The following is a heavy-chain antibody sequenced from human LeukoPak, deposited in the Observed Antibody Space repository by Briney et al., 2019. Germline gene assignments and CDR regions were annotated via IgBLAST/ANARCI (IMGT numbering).Heavy chain of an antibody. Sequence: PSETLSLTCAVSGYSISSGYYWGWIRQPPGKGLEWIGSIYHSGSTYYNPSLKSRVTISADTSKNQFSLKLSSVTAADTAVYYCARIPYYDILTGYYGGDYWGQGTLVTVSS. CDR3: ARIPYYDILTGYYGGDY. D-gene: IGHD3-9*01. CDR1: GYSISSGYY. J-gene: IGHJ4*02. V-gene: IGHV4-38-2*01. CDR2: IYHSGST.